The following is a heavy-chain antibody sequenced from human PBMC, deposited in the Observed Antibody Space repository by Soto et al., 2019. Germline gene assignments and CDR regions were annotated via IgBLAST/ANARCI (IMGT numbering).Heavy chain of an antibody. CDR3: AKACGRYYDFPATFDY. CDR1: GFTFSSYG. CDR2: ISYDGSNK. V-gene: IGHV3-30*18. Sequence: QVQLVESGGGVVQPGRSLRLSCAASGFTFSSYGMHWVRQAPGKGLEWVAVISYDGSNKYYADSVKGRFTISRDNSKNTLYLQMNSLRAEDTAVYYCAKACGRYYDFPATFDYWGQGTLVTVSS. J-gene: IGHJ4*02. D-gene: IGHD3-3*01.